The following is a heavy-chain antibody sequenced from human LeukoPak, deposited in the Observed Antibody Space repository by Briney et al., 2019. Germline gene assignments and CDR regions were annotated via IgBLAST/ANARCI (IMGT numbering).Heavy chain of an antibody. V-gene: IGHV3-7*01. CDR3: ARDVRSRQHYYGSGSYYPNYYYHGMDV. CDR2: IKQDGSEK. D-gene: IGHD3-10*01. Sequence: TGGSLRLSCAASGFTFSSYWMSWVRQAPGKGLEWVVNIKQDGSEKYYVDSVKGRFTISRDNAKNSLYLQMNSLRAEDTAVYYCARDVRSRQHYYGSGSYYPNYYYHGMDVWGQGTTVTVSS. J-gene: IGHJ6*02. CDR1: GFTFSSYW.